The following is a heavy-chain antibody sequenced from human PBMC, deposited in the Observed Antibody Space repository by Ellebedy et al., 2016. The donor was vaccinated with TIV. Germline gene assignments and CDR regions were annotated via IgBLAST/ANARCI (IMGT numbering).Heavy chain of an antibody. CDR3: ARKEGTSHYDTSGYYFY. CDR1: GASINSNF. J-gene: IGHJ4*02. Sequence: MPSETLSLTCTVSGASINSNFWSRFRQPPGSKLEWIGYIYASRSTDYNPSLKSRVTMSVDTSKNQFSLSLTSVTAADTAVYYCARKEGTSHYDTSGYYFYWGQGTLVTVSS. D-gene: IGHD3-22*01. CDR2: IYASRST. V-gene: IGHV4-59*01.